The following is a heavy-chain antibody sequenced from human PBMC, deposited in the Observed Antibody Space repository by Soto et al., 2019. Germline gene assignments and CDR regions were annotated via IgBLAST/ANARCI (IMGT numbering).Heavy chain of an antibody. Sequence: GESLKISCKGSGYSFTSYWIGWVRQMPGKGLEWMGIIYPGDSDTRYSPSFQGQVTISADKSISTAYLQWSSLKASDTAMYYCARDVMAYDFWSGYYGADYYYGMDVWGQGTTVTVSS. CDR1: GYSFTSYW. CDR3: ARDVMAYDFWSGYYGADYYYGMDV. CDR2: IYPGDSDT. D-gene: IGHD3-3*01. V-gene: IGHV5-51*01. J-gene: IGHJ6*02.